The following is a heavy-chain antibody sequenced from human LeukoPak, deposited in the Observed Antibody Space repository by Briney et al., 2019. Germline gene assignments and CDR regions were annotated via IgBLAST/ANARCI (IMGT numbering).Heavy chain of an antibody. J-gene: IGHJ4*02. V-gene: IGHV4-34*01. D-gene: IGHD5-24*01. CDR2: INHSGST. Sequence: SETLSLTCAVYGGSFSVYYWSWIRQPPGKGLEWIGEINHSGSTNYNPSLKSRVTISVDTSKNQFSLKLSSVTAADTAVYYCAREPQFWAYFDYWGQGTLVTVSS. CDR3: AREPQFWAYFDY. CDR1: GGSFSVYY.